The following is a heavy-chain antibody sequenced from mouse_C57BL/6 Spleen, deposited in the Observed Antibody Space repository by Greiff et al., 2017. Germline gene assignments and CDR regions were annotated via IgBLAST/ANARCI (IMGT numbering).Heavy chain of an antibody. V-gene: IGHV5-16*01. CDR3: ARVRITVALDY. J-gene: IGHJ2*01. CDR2: INYDGSST. Sequence: EVQLQQSEGGLVQPGSSMKLSCTASGFTFSDYYMAWVRQVPEKGLEWVANINYDGSSTYYLDSLKSRFIISRDNAKNILYLQMSSLKSEDTATDYCARVRITVALDYWGQGTTLTVSS. D-gene: IGHD1-1*01. CDR1: GFTFSDYY.